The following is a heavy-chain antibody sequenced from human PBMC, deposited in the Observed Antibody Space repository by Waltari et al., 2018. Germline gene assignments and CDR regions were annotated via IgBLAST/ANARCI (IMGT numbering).Heavy chain of an antibody. V-gene: IGHV3-30-3*01. Sequence: QVDLVESGGGVVQPGRSLRLSCAASGVTFHNYDMHWVRQARGKGLGWVAAISFDSNNKYYTGSVKGRFTISRDNSKNMLYLEMNSLGTEDTALYYCASVADTGYKTNWGQGTLVTVSS. CDR3: ASVADTGYKTN. CDR2: ISFDSNNK. J-gene: IGHJ4*02. D-gene: IGHD5-12*01. CDR1: GVTFHNYD.